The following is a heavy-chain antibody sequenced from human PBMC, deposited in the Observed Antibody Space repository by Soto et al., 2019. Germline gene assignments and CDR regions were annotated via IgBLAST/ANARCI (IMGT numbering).Heavy chain of an antibody. CDR2: ISGSGGST. J-gene: IGHJ4*02. CDR3: AIRLTGIVPRPDYFDY. D-gene: IGHD1-26*01. CDR1: GLTFSSYA. V-gene: IGHV3-23*01. Sequence: GGSLRLSCAVSGLTFSSYAMSWVRQGPGKGLEWVSTISGSGGSTYYADSVKGRFTISRDNSRDTLCLQMNNLRAEDTAVYYCAIRLTGIVPRPDYFDYWGQGTLVTVSS.